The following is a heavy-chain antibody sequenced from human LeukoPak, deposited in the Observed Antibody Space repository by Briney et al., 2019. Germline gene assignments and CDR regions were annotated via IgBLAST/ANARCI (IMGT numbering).Heavy chain of an antibody. J-gene: IGHJ3*02. CDR2: IIPIFGTA. Sequence: GASVKVSCKASGGTFGSYAISWVRQAPGQGLEWMGRIIPIFGTANYAQKFQGRVTITTDESTSTAYMELSSLRSEDTAVYYCAREMATINGAFDIWGQGTMVTVSS. CDR3: AREMATINGAFDI. CDR1: GGTFGSYA. D-gene: IGHD5-24*01. V-gene: IGHV1-69*05.